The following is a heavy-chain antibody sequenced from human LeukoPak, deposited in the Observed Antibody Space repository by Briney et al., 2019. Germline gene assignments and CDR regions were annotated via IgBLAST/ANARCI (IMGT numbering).Heavy chain of an antibody. J-gene: IGHJ4*02. V-gene: IGHV3-7*01. Sequence: GGSLRLSCAASGFTFSRYWISWVRQAPGKGLEWVANIKQDGSEKYNVDSVKGRFTISRDNAKNSLYLQMNSLRGEDTAVYYCVRVSCTNGVCYGFDYWGQGTLVTVSS. D-gene: IGHD2-8*01. CDR2: IKQDGSEK. CDR3: VRVSCTNGVCYGFDY. CDR1: GFTFSRYW.